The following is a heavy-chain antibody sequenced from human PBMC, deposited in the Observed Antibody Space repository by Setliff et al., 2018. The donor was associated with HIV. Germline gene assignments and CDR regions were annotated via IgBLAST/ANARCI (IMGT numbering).Heavy chain of an antibody. Sequence: LSLTCAVYGGSFSGYYWSWIRQPPGKGLEWIGEIYHTGSTNYNPSLKSRVTISVDKSKNQFSLKLSSVTAADTAVYYCARDPIYCGGDCYGDYWGQGTLVTVSS. D-gene: IGHD2-21*02. J-gene: IGHJ4*02. CDR3: ARDPIYCGGDCYGDY. V-gene: IGHV4-34*01. CDR1: GGSFSGYY. CDR2: IYHTGST.